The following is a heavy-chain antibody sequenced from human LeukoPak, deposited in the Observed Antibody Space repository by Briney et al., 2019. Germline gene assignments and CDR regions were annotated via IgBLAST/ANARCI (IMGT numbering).Heavy chain of an antibody. V-gene: IGHV3-23*01. CDR1: GFTFSSYA. CDR3: AEVPTVYYYYGMDV. D-gene: IGHD4-17*01. CDR2: ISGSGGST. Sequence: GGSLRLSCAASGFTFSSYAMSWVRQAPGKGLEWVSAISGSGGSTYYADSVKGRFTISRDNSKNTLYLQMNSLRAEDTAVYYCAEVPTVYYYYGMDVWGQGTTVTVSS. J-gene: IGHJ6*02.